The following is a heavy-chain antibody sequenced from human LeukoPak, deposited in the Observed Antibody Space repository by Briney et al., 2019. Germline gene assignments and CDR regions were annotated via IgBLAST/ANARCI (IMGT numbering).Heavy chain of an antibody. CDR1: GFTFSTYA. V-gene: IGHV3-23*01. D-gene: IGHD6-19*01. Sequence: GGSLRLSCAASGFTFSTYAITWVSQGPGKGLEWVSAIRPDGDRTYYANSVRGRFTISRDHSKDTVYLQINGLRVEDTAVYYCAREQSGTRGWYTVDYWGQGTLVTVSS. CDR2: IRPDGDRT. J-gene: IGHJ4*02. CDR3: AREQSGTRGWYTVDY.